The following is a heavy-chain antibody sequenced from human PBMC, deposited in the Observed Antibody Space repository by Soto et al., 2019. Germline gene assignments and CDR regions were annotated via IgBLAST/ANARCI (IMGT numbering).Heavy chain of an antibody. CDR1: GFTFSSYA. V-gene: IGHV3-30-3*01. Sequence: PGGSLRLSCAASGFTFSSYAMHWVRQAPGKGLEWVAVISYDGSNKYYADSVKGRFTISRDNSKNTLYLQMNSLRAEDTAVYYCARGVEGFIVVVVAAISAFDIWGQGTMVTVSS. CDR3: ARGVEGFIVVVVAAISAFDI. D-gene: IGHD2-15*01. J-gene: IGHJ3*02. CDR2: ISYDGSNK.